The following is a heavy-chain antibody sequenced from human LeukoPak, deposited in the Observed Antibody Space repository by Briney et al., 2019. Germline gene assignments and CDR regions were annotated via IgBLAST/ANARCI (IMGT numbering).Heavy chain of an antibody. CDR1: GGSISSGSYY. D-gene: IGHD3-10*01. Sequence: SETLSLTCTVSGGSISSGSYYWSWIRQPAGKGLEWIGRIYTSGSTNYNPSLKSRVTMSVDTSKNQFSLKLSSVTAADTAVYYCARAYYGSGSYSQEHYFDYWGQGTLVTVSS. CDR2: IYTSGST. CDR3: ARAYYGSGSYSQEHYFDY. V-gene: IGHV4-61*02. J-gene: IGHJ4*02.